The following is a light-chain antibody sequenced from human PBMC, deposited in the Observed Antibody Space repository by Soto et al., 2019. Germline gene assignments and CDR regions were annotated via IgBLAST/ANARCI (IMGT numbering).Light chain of an antibody. V-gene: IGKV3-11*01. CDR2: DAA. Sequence: EIVLTQSPATLSLSPGERATVSCRASQSVYGLLAWFQQKPGQVPRLLIYDAATRATGIPARFSGSRYGTDFTLTISSLEPEDFAVYFCQQRANLWTFGQGTRVQIK. J-gene: IGKJ1*01. CDR1: QSVYGL. CDR3: QQRANLWT.